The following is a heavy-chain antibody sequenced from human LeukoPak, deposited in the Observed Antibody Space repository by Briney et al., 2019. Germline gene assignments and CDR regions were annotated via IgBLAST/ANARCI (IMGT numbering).Heavy chain of an antibody. D-gene: IGHD1-1*01. CDR1: GYTFTSYG. V-gene: IGHV1-18*01. Sequence: ASVKVSCKASGYTFTSYGISWVRHAPGQGLEWMGWISAYNGNTNYAQKLQGRVTMTTDTSTSTAYMELSSLTSDDTAVYYCAAISTPTTRRAYHFDSWGQGTLVTVSS. J-gene: IGHJ4*02. CDR2: ISAYNGNT. CDR3: AAISTPTTRRAYHFDS.